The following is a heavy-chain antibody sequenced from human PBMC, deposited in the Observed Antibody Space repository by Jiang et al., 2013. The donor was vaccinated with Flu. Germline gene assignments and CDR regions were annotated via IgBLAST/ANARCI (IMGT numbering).Heavy chain of an antibody. V-gene: IGHV3-15*07. CDR2: ITSKIDGGTT. J-gene: IGHJ4*02. CDR1: GFAFSYAW. D-gene: IGHD6-19*01. Sequence: ASGFAFSYAWMNWVRQAPGKGLEWVGRITSKIDGGTTDYAALVKGRFTISRDDSRNTLHLEMNSLKTEDTAVYYCSIDKEGTTVAGSLGFDHWGRGTRVTVSS. CDR3: SIDKEGTTVAGSLGFDH.